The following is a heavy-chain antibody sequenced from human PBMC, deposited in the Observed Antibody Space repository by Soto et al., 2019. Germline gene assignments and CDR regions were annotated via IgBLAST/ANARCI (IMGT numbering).Heavy chain of an antibody. V-gene: IGHV3-49*04. D-gene: IGHD2-2*01. CDR3: VGDDCSSTSRYWSKGHYYYSYGMDV. CDR1: GFTFGDYA. J-gene: IGHJ6*02. Sequence: GGSLRLSCTASGFTFGDYAMSWVRQAPGKGLEWVGFIRSKAYGGTTEYAASVKGRFTISRDDSKSIAYLQMNSLKTEDTAVYYCVGDDCSSTSRYWSKGHYYYSYGMDVWGQGTTVTVSS. CDR2: IRSKAYGGTT.